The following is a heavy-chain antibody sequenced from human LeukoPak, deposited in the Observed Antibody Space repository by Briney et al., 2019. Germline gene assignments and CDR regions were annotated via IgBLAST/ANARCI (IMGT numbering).Heavy chain of an antibody. CDR2: IHHSGST. V-gene: IGHV4-59*01. D-gene: IGHD5-12*01. CDR3: ARDGYSGNDGL. CDR1: GGSISSYY. J-gene: IGHJ4*02. Sequence: PSETLSLTCTVSGGSISSYYWSWIRQPPGKGLEWIGYIHHSGSTKYNPSLKSRVTISVDTSKSQFSLKLSSVTAADTAVYYCARDGYSGNDGLWGQGTLVTVSS.